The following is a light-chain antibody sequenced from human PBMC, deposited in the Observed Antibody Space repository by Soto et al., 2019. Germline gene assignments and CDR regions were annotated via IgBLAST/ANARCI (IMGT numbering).Light chain of an antibody. CDR1: SSDVGGYNY. Sequence: QSALTQPRSVSGSPGQSVTISCTGTSSDVGGYNYVSWYQQHPGKAPKLMIYDVSKRPSGVPDRFSGSKSANTTSLTISGLQAEDEDDYYCCSYAGSYTYVFGTGTKLTVL. CDR3: CSYAGSYTYV. CDR2: DVS. V-gene: IGLV2-11*01. J-gene: IGLJ1*01.